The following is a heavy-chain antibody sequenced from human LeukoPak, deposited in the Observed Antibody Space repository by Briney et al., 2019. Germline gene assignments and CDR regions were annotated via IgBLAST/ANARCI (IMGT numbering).Heavy chain of an antibody. J-gene: IGHJ4*02. D-gene: IGHD2-2*01. CDR3: AKPKDTAVGRYFDY. CDR1: GGSISSGGYY. Sequence: SQTLSLTCTVSGGSISSGGYYWSWIRQHPGKGLEWIGYIYYSGSTYYNPSLKSRVTISVDTSKNQFSLKLSSVTAEDTAVYYCAKPKDTAVGRYFDYWGQGTLVTVSS. CDR2: IYYSGST. V-gene: IGHV4-31*03.